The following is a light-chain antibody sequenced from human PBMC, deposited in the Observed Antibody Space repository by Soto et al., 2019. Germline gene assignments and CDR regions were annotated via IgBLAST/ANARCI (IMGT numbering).Light chain of an antibody. CDR2: DVS. V-gene: IGLV2-14*01. CDR1: SSDVGDYNY. Sequence: QSALTQPASVSGSPGQSITISCTGTSSDVGDYNYVSWYQQHPDKAPKVIIYDVSNRPSGVSNRFSGSKSGNTASLTISGLQAEDEADYYCSSYISSGNYAFGTGTKLTVL. J-gene: IGLJ1*01. CDR3: SSYISSGNYA.